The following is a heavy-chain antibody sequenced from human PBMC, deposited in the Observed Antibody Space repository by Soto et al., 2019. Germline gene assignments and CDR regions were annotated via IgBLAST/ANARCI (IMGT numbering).Heavy chain of an antibody. D-gene: IGHD4-17*01. V-gene: IGHV4-39*01. Sequence: PSETLSLTCTVSGGSISSSSYYWGWIRQPPGKGLEWIGSIYYSGSTYYNPSLKSRVTISVDTSKNQFSLKLSSVTAADTAVYYCASALTTVNDWGQGTQVTVSS. CDR2: IYYSGST. CDR1: GGSISSSSYY. CDR3: ASALTTVND. J-gene: IGHJ4*02.